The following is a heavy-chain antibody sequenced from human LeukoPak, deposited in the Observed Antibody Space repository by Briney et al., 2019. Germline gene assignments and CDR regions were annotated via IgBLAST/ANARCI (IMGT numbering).Heavy chain of an antibody. CDR1: GYILTNFW. D-gene: IGHD6-13*01. J-gene: IGHJ4*02. Sequence: GESLKISCKASGYILTNFWIGWVCQMPGKGLEWMGIISPGNSDTRYRPSFQGQVTMSADKSINTAYLQWNSLKASDSALYYCARLISSSWYEFDFWGQGTLVTVSS. CDR3: ARLISSSWYEFDF. V-gene: IGHV5-51*01. CDR2: ISPGNSDT.